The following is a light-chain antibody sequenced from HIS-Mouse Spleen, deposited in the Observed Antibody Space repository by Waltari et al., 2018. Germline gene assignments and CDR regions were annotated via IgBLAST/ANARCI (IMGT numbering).Light chain of an antibody. J-gene: IGKJ1*01. Sequence: EIVLTQSPATPSLSPGERATLSCRASQSVSSYLSWYQQKPGQAPMLLIYDASNRANGIPARFSGSGSGTDFTLTISSLEPEDFAVYYCQQRSNWPWTFGQGTKVEIK. CDR3: QQRSNWPWT. CDR1: QSVSSY. V-gene: IGKV3-11*01. CDR2: DAS.